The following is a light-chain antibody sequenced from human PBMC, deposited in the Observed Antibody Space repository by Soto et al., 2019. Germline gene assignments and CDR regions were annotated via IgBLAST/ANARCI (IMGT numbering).Light chain of an antibody. CDR1: SSNIGDNY. V-gene: IGLV1-47*01. CDR3: AAWDDSRSGYV. J-gene: IGLJ1*01. Sequence: QTVVTQPPSASGTPGQKVTISCSGSSSNIGDNYVYWHQQLPGTAPKLLIYRNNQRPSGVPDRFSGSKSGTSASLAISGLRSEDEADYYCAAWDDSRSGYVFGPGTKLTVL. CDR2: RNN.